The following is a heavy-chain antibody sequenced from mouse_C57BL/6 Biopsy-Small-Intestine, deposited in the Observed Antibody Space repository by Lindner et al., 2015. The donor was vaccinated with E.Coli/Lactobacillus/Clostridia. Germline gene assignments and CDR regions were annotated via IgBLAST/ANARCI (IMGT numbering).Heavy chain of an antibody. V-gene: IGHV5-17*01. Sequence: VQLQESGGGLVKPGGSLKLSCAASGFTFRDYGMHWVRQAPEKGLEWVAYISSGGGTIYYADTVKGRFTISRDNAKNTLFLQMTSLRSEDTAIYYCARHGNPYYYAMDYWGQGTSVTVSS. CDR2: ISSGGGTI. D-gene: IGHD1-1*01. J-gene: IGHJ4*01. CDR3: ARHGNPYYYAMDY. CDR1: GFTFRDYG.